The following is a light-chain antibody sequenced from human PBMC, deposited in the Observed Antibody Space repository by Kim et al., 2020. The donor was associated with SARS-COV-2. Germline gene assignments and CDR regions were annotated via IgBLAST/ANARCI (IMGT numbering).Light chain of an antibody. V-gene: IGKV4-1*01. CDR3: QQYYTTPIT. CDR2: GAS. J-gene: IGKJ5*01. CDR1: QSGLSSSNNQNY. Sequence: ATITGKSSQSGLSSSNNQNYLGWHQQKPGQPPRLLIYGASSRKSGVPDRFGGSVSGTDFTLTISRLQAEDVAVYYCQQYYTTPITFGQGTRVEIK.